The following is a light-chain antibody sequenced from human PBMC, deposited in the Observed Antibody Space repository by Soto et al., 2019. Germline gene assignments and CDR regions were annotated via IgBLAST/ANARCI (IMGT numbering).Light chain of an antibody. CDR3: SSWDDNLDAEV. CDR1: STDFVSYNR. V-gene: IGLV2-18*01. J-gene: IGLJ1*01. CDR2: EVS. Sequence: QSALTQPPSVSGSPGQSVTISCTGTSTDFVSYNRVSWYQQPPGTAPKLMIYEVSKRPSGVPDRFSGSKSGTSASLAISGLQFEDEADYHCSSWDDNLDAEVFGAGTKVTV.